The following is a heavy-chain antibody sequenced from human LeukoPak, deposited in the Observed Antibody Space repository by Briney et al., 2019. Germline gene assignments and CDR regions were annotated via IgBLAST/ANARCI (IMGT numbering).Heavy chain of an antibody. D-gene: IGHD3-16*02. CDR3: ARTVGYRGYFDY. V-gene: IGHV1-8*01. CDR2: MNPNSGNT. J-gene: IGHJ4*02. Sequence: GASVKVSCKASGYTFTSYDINWVRQATGQGLEWMGWMNPNSGNTGYAQKFQGRVTMTRNTSISTAYMELSSLRSEDTAVYYCARTVGYRGYFDYWGQGTLVTVSS. CDR1: GYTFTSYD.